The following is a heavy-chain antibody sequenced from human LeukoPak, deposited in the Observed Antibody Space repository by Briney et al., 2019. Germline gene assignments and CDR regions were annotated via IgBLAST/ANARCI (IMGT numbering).Heavy chain of an antibody. J-gene: IGHJ4*02. CDR2: INPNSGGT. CDR1: GYTFTSYY. D-gene: IGHD2-2*01. CDR3: ARDIVVVPAAMGFDY. V-gene: IGHV1-2*02. Sequence: ASVKVSCKASGYTFTSYYMHWVRQAPGQGLEWMGWINPNSGGTNYAQKLQGRVTMTRDTSISTAYMELSRLRSDDTAVYYCARDIVVVPAAMGFDYWGQGTLVTVSS.